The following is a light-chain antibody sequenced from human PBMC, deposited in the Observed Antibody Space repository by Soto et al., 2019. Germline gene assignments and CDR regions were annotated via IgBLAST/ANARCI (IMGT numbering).Light chain of an antibody. CDR3: RSYTSTATLAV. CDR2: QVS. J-gene: IGLJ1*01. CDR1: SDDVGGYNY. Sequence: QSALTQPASVSGSPGQSITISCTGTSDDVGGYNYVSWYQQHPRKAPKLMIYQVSSRPSGVSDRFSGSKSGNTASLTISGLQTEDEADYYCRSYTSTATLAVFGTGTKLTVL. V-gene: IGLV2-14*01.